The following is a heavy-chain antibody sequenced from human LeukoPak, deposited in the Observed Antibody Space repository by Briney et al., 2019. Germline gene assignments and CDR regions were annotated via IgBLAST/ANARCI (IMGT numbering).Heavy chain of an antibody. CDR1: GFTFSGYA. Sequence: PGGSLRLSCAASGFTFSGYAMHWVRRAPGKGLEWVAVISYDGSNKYYADSVKGRFTISRDNSKNTLYLQMNSLRAEDTAVYYCARVAQWLAAYYYYGMDVWGQVTTVTVSS. J-gene: IGHJ6*02. CDR3: ARVAQWLAAYYYYGMDV. CDR2: ISYDGSNK. D-gene: IGHD6-19*01. V-gene: IGHV3-30-3*01.